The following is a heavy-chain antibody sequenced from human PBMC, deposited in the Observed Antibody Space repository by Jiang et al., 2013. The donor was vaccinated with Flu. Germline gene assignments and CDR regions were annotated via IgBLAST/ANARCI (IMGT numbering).Heavy chain of an antibody. D-gene: IGHD2-8*01. Sequence: YISSSSSTIYYADSVKGRFTISRDNAKNSLYLQMNSLRAEDTAVYYCVLRYCTNGPCMDVVGPRDHGHRLL. J-gene: IGHJ6*02. V-gene: IGHV3-48*01. CDR3: VLRYCTNGPCMDV. CDR2: ISSSSSTI.